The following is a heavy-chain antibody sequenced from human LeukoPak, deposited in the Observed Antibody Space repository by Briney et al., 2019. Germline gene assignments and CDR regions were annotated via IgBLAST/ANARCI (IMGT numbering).Heavy chain of an antibody. Sequence: SQTLSLTCTVSGGSISSGGYYWSWIRQHPGKGLEWIGYIYYSGSTYYNPSLKSRVTISVDTSKNQFSLKLSSVTAADTAVHYCARSPYCSSTSCLTYNWFDPWGQGTLVTVSS. CDR3: ARSPYCSSTSCLTYNWFDP. CDR1: GGSISSGGYY. D-gene: IGHD2-2*01. J-gene: IGHJ5*02. V-gene: IGHV4-31*03. CDR2: IYYSGST.